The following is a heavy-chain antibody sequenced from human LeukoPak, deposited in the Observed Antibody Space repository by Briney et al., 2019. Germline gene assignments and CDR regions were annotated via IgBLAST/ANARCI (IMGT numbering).Heavy chain of an antibody. CDR1: GGTFSSYA. CDR2: IIPIFGTA. V-gene: IGHV1-69*13. D-gene: IGHD6-13*01. Sequence: GASVKVSCKASGGTFSSYAISWVRQAPGQGLEWMGGIIPIFGTANYAQKFQGRVTITADESTSTAYMELSSLRSEDTAVYYCARGGLAAAGQIPDWFDPWGQGTLVTVSS. J-gene: IGHJ5*02. CDR3: ARGGLAAAGQIPDWFDP.